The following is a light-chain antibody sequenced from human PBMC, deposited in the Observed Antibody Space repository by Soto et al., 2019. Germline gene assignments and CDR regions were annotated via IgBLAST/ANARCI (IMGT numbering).Light chain of an antibody. V-gene: IGKV3-11*01. J-gene: IGKJ4*01. CDR3: QQHSDWPLT. CDR2: DAS. Sequence: EIVLTQSPATLSLSPGERATLSCRASQSVSSSLAWYQQKPGQAPRLLIYDASNRATGIPGRFSGSGSGTDFTLTISSLEPEDFAVYYCQQHSDWPLTFGGGTKVDIK. CDR1: QSVSSS.